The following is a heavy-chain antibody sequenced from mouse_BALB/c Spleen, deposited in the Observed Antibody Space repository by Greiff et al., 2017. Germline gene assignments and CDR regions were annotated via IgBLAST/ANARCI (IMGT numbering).Heavy chain of an antibody. CDR2: IDPSDSYT. CDR3: ARGYYGRDYYAMDY. D-gene: IGHD1-1*01. CDR1: GYTFTSYW. V-gene: IGHV1-69*02. J-gene: IGHJ4*01. Sequence: QVQLQQPGAELVKPGASVKLSCKASGYTFTSYWMHWVKQRPGQGLEWIGEIDPSDSYTNYNQKFKGKATLTVDKSSSTAYMQLSSLTSEDSAVYYCARGYYGRDYYAMDYWGQGTSVTVSS.